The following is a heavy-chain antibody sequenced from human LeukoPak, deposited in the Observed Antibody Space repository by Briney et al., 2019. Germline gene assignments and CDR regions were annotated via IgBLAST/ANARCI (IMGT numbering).Heavy chain of an antibody. V-gene: IGHV3-23*01. CDR2: ISGSGGST. Sequence: PGGSLRLSCAASGFTFSSYAMSWVRQAPGKGLEWVSAISGSGGSTYYADSVKGRFTISRDNSKNTLYLQMNSLRAEDTAVYYCAKESAKNYGSGSYCWFDPWGQGTLVTVAS. CDR3: AKESAKNYGSGSYCWFDP. D-gene: IGHD3-10*01. J-gene: IGHJ5*02. CDR1: GFTFSSYA.